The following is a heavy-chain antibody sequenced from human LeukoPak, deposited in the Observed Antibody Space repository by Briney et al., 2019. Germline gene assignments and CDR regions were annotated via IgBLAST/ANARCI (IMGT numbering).Heavy chain of an antibody. J-gene: IGHJ4*02. Sequence: LRLSCXXXXXTFSXDWMSWVREAPGKGGEGVGNIQQEGREKYYVESVKGGFTISRDNAKNSVYLQMNSLRAEDTAVYYCARDRVWTVLYWGQGTLVTVSS. V-gene: IGHV3-7*01. CDR3: ARDRVWTVLY. CDR2: IQQEGREK. CDR1: XXTFSXDW. D-gene: IGHD6-13*01.